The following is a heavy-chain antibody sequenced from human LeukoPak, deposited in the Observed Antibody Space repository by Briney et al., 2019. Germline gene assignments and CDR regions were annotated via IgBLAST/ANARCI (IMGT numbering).Heavy chain of an antibody. CDR3: ARDASPWIVVYYFDY. Sequence: GGSLRLSCAASGFTFSSYAMHWVRQAPGKGLEWVAVISYDGSNKYYADSVNGRFTISRDNSKNTLYLQMNSLRAEDTAVHYCARDASPWIVVYYFDYWGQGTLVTVSS. CDR1: GFTFSSYA. CDR2: ISYDGSNK. D-gene: IGHD3-22*01. V-gene: IGHV3-30*01. J-gene: IGHJ4*02.